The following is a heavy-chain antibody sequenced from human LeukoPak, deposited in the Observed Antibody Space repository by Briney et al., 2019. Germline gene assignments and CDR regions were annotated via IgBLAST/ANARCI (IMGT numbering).Heavy chain of an antibody. V-gene: IGHV3-66*01. D-gene: IGHD3-22*01. CDR2: IYSGGNT. Sequence: GGSLRLSCAASGFPVSSNYMSWVRQAPGKGLEWVSVIYSGGNTHYADSVKGRFTISRDNSKNTLYLQMSSLRAEDTAVYYCVKDASGWFYYFDYWGQGTLVTVSS. CDR1: GFPVSSNY. J-gene: IGHJ4*02. CDR3: VKDASGWFYYFDY.